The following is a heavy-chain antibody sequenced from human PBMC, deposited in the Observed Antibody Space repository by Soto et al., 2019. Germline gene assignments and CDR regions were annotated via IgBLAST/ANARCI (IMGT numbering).Heavy chain of an antibody. CDR3: ARGAGPPEGWPFDY. CDR1: GGSISSGGYY. CDR2: IYYSGST. Sequence: SETLSLTCTVSGGSISSGGYYWSWIRQHPGKGLEWIGYIYYSGSTYYNPSLKSRVTISVDTSKNQFSLKLSSVTAADTAVYYCARGAGPPEGWPFDYWGQGTLVTVSS. V-gene: IGHV4-31*03. J-gene: IGHJ4*02. D-gene: IGHD6-19*01.